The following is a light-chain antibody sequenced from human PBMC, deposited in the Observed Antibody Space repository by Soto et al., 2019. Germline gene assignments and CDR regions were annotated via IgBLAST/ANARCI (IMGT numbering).Light chain of an antibody. V-gene: IGKV3-20*01. J-gene: IGKJ1*01. Sequence: EIVLTQSPGTLSLSPGERATLSCRASQSVSGSYLAWYQQKPGQAPRLLIYGASSRATGIPDRFSGSGSGTDFTLAISRLEPEDFAVYYCQQYVRSPWTFGRGTKVDIK. CDR3: QQYVRSPWT. CDR1: QSVSGSY. CDR2: GAS.